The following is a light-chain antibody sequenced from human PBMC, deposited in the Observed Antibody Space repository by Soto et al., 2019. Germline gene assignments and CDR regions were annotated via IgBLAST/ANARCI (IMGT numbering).Light chain of an antibody. CDR1: QGIGNA. J-gene: IGKJ1*01. Sequence: AIQITQSPSSLSSCVLDRFTISFRASQGIGNALGWYQQKPGKPPKVLIYGASNLQSGVPPRFSGSGSGTDFTLAISSLQPEDSATYYCLQDINYPWTFGQGTKVDIK. V-gene: IGKV1-6*01. CDR3: LQDINYPWT. CDR2: GAS.